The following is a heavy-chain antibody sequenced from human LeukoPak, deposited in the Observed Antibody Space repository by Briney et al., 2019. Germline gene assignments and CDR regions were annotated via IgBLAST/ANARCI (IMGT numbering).Heavy chain of an antibody. V-gene: IGHV1-8*01. CDR1: GYTFTSYD. D-gene: IGHD4-23*01. CDR3: ARHRIDDYGGTNYYYYMDV. Sequence: GASVKVSCKASGYTFTSYDINWLRQATRQGLEWMGWMNPNSGNTGYAQKFQGRVTMTRNTSISTAYMELSSLRSEDTAVYYCARHRIDDYGGTNYYYYMDVWGKGTTVTVSS. J-gene: IGHJ6*03. CDR2: MNPNSGNT.